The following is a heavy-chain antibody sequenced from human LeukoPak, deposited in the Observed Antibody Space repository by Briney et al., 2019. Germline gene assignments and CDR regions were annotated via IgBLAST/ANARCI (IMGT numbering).Heavy chain of an antibody. D-gene: IGHD1-26*01. CDR1: GFTFSSYA. CDR2: ISYDGSNK. J-gene: IGHJ3*02. CDR3: ARLYPTDFRGSSTPRISFDI. Sequence: GRSLRLSCAASGFTFSSYAMHWVRQAPGKGLEWVAVISYDGSNKYYADSVKGRFTISRDNSKNTLYLQMNSLRAEDTAVYYCARLYPTDFRGSSTPRISFDIWGQGTMVTVSS. V-gene: IGHV3-30-3*01.